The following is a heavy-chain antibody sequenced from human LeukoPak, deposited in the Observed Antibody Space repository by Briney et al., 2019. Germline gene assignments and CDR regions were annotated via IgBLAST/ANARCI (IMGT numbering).Heavy chain of an antibody. J-gene: IGHJ4*02. CDR1: GFTFSSSA. CDR3: AGRVTGYSSGYVY. Sequence: GGSLRLSCAASGFTFSSSAMSWVRQAPGKGLEWVSAISNNGSYTYYADSVQGRFTISRDNSENIVYLQMNNLRAEDTAVYYCAGRVTGYSSGYVYWGQGTLVTVSS. D-gene: IGHD5-18*01. CDR2: ISNNGSYT. V-gene: IGHV3-23*01.